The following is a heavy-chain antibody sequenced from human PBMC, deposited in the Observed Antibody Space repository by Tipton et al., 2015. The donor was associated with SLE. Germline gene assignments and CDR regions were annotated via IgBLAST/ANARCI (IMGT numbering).Heavy chain of an antibody. Sequence: GSLRLSCTVSGGSISSSSYYWGWIRQPPGKGLEWIGSIYYSGRTYYNPSLKSRVTISVDTSKNQFSLKLSSVTAADTAVYYCARGAASSGDFDYWGQGTLVTVP. J-gene: IGHJ4*02. V-gene: IGHV4-39*07. CDR3: ARGAASSGDFDY. CDR2: IYYSGRT. D-gene: IGHD2-15*01. CDR1: GGSISSSSYY.